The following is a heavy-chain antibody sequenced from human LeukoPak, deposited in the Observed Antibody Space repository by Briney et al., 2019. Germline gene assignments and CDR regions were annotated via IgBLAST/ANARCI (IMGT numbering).Heavy chain of an antibody. CDR3: AKDHIRYYDSSGYYFDY. CDR2: ISDTGRST. D-gene: IGHD3-22*01. CDR1: GFTFSTCA. J-gene: IGHJ4*02. Sequence: GGSLRLSCSASGFTFSTCAMHWVRQVPGKGLEYVATISDTGRSTYYADSVKGRFTISRDNSKNALYLQMNSLRAEDTAVYYCAKDHIRYYDSSGYYFDYWGQGTLVTVSS. V-gene: IGHV3-64*04.